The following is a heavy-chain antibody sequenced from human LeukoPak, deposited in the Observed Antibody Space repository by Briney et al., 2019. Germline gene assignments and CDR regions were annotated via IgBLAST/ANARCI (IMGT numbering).Heavy chain of an antibody. D-gene: IGHD6-13*01. CDR1: GFTFSSYA. CDR3: ARDRYLAAAGYFDY. CDR2: ISYDGSNK. J-gene: IGHJ4*02. Sequence: GGSLRLSCAASGFTFSSYAMHWVRQAPGKGLEWVAVISYDGSNKYYADSVKGRFTISRDNSKNTLYLQMNSLRAEDTAVYCCARDRYLAAAGYFDYWGQGTLVTVSS. V-gene: IGHV3-30*04.